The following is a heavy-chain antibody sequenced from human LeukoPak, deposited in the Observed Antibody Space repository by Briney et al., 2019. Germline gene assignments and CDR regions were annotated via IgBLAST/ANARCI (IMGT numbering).Heavy chain of an antibody. D-gene: IGHD6-19*01. J-gene: IGHJ3*02. Sequence: SETLSLTCAVSGGSISSSNWWSWVRQPPGKGLEWIGEIYHSGSTNYNPSLKSRVTISVDKSKNQFSLKLSSVTAADTAVYYCARGLARSGWTGSGAFDIWGQGTMVTVSS. V-gene: IGHV4-4*02. CDR2: IYHSGST. CDR3: ARGLARSGWTGSGAFDI. CDR1: GGSISSSNW.